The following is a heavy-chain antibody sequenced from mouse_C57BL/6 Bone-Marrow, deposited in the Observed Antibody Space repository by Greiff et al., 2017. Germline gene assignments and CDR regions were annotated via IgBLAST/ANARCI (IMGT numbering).Heavy chain of an antibody. CDR1: GYTFTSYW. V-gene: IGHV1-59*01. CDR3: ARWLLRFAY. Sequence: VQLQQPGAELVRPGTSVKLSCKASGYTFTSYWMHWVKQRPGQGLEWIGVIDPSDSYTNYNQKFQGKATLTVDTSSSTAYMQLSSLTSEDSAVYYCARWLLRFAYWGQGTLVTVSA. CDR2: IDPSDSYT. J-gene: IGHJ3*01. D-gene: IGHD2-3*01.